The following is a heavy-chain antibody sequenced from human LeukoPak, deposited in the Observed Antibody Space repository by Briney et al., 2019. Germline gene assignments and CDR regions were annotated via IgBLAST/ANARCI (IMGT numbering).Heavy chain of an antibody. CDR1: GGSISSSNYY. J-gene: IGHJ6*03. V-gene: IGHV4-39*07. Sequence: SETLSLTCTVSGGSISSSNYYWGWVRQAPGKGLEWIASIYHDGTTFYNPSLKSRVTMSVDTSKNQFSLKLSSVTAADTAVYYCARDRNWLYYYMDVWGKGTTVTVSS. D-gene: IGHD1-20*01. CDR2: IYHDGTT. CDR3: ARDRNWLYYYMDV.